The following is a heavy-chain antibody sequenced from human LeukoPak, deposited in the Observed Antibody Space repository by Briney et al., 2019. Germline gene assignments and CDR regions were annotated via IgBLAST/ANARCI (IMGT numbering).Heavy chain of an antibody. Sequence: PGRSLRLSCAASGFTFSSYGMHWVRQAPGKGLEWVAVIWYDGSNKYYADSVKGRFTISRDNSKNTLYLQMNSLRAEDTAVCYCARDGSYCSGGSCYYYGMDVWGQGTTVTVSS. CDR2: IWYDGSNK. V-gene: IGHV3-33*01. CDR3: ARDGSYCSGGSCYYYGMDV. D-gene: IGHD2-15*01. J-gene: IGHJ6*02. CDR1: GFTFSSYG.